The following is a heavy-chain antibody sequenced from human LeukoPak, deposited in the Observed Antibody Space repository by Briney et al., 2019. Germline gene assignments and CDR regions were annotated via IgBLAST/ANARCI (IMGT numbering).Heavy chain of an antibody. CDR1: GGSISSYY. J-gene: IGHJ4*02. D-gene: IGHD6-19*01. Sequence: PSETLSLTCTVSGGSISSYYWSWIRQPAGKGLEWIGRIYTSGSTNYNPSLKSRVTMSVDTSKNQFSLKLSSVTAADTAVYYCARVQAVAGTWVFDYWGQGTLVTVSS. CDR3: ARVQAVAGTWVFDY. CDR2: IYTSGST. V-gene: IGHV4-4*07.